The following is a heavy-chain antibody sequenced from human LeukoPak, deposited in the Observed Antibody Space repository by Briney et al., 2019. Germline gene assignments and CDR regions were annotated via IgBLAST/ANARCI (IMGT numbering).Heavy chain of an antibody. Sequence: PGGSLRLSCAASGFTVSSNYMSWVRQAPGKGLEWVSVIYSGGSTYYADSVKGRFTISRDNSKNTLYLQMNSLRAEDTAVYYCASWVAAAGTVGYFQHWGQGTLVTVSS. CDR3: ASWVAAAGTVGYFQH. J-gene: IGHJ1*01. V-gene: IGHV3-53*01. CDR2: IYSGGST. CDR1: GFTVSSNY. D-gene: IGHD6-13*01.